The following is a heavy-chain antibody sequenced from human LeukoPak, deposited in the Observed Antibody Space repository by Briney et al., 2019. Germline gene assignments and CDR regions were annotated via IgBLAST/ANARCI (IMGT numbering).Heavy chain of an antibody. CDR3: ARTLRLQSWFDP. J-gene: IGHJ5*02. Sequence: ASVKVSCKASGYTFTSYDINWVRQATGQGLEWMGWMNPDNGNIGYAQKFQGRVTMTRNTSINTAYMELSSLRSDDTAVYYCARTLRLQSWFDPWGQGTLVTVSS. CDR1: GYTFTSYD. D-gene: IGHD4-11*01. CDR2: MNPDNGNI. V-gene: IGHV1-8*01.